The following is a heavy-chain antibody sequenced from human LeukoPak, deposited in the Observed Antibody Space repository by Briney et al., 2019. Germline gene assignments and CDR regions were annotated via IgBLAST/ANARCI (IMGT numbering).Heavy chain of an antibody. CDR1: GYTFRSYG. CDR3: ARGLSSLHIKGEFDY. D-gene: IGHD3-16*01. Sequence: AASVKVSCKASGYTFRSYGIRWVRQAPGHGLEWMGWISAYNGNTNYAQKLQGRVTMTRDTSTSTVYMELSSLRSEDTAVYYCARGLSSLHIKGEFDYWGQGTLVTVSS. J-gene: IGHJ4*02. CDR2: ISAYNGNT. V-gene: IGHV1-18*01.